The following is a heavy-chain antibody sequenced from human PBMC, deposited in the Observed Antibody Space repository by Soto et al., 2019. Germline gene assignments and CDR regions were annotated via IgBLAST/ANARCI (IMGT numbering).Heavy chain of an antibody. D-gene: IGHD5-12*01. CDR2: IIPIFGTP. J-gene: IGHJ4*02. CDR3: ASRSENGYNYDFDY. Sequence: QVLLVQSGAEVKKPGSSVKVSCKASGGTFNSYAFSWVRQAPGQGLEWMGGIIPIFGTPNYAQKFQGRVTLTADESTRTAYMELSGLRSEDTAVYYCASRSENGYNYDFDYWGQGTLVTVSS. V-gene: IGHV1-69*12. CDR1: GGTFNSYA.